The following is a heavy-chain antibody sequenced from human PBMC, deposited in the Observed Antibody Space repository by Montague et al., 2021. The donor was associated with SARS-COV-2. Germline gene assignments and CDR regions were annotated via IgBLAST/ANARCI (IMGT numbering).Heavy chain of an antibody. D-gene: IGHD2-2*01. CDR3: TIDVHITTICSGCPRNWFDP. CDR2: ISTTGSP. V-gene: IGHV4-61*02. J-gene: IGHJ5*02. Sequence: TLSLTCTLSGDSISRNNLYWTWIRQPAGKGLEWIGRISTTGSPEYNPSLKSRVTLSLDTSKNQFSLRLSSVTAADTAMYYCTIDVHITTICSGCPRNWFDPWGQGTLVTVSS. CDR1: GDSISRNNLY.